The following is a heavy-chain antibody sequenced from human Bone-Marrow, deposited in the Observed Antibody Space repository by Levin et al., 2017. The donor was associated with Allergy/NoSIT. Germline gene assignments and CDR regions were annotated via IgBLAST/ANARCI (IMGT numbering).Heavy chain of an antibody. V-gene: IGHV5-51*01. D-gene: IGHD3-3*01. Sequence: GESLKISCKVSGYNFYTFWIGWVRQKPGKGLEWMGIIYPSDSDSRYNPSFQGHVTFSVDKAASTAYLRWNSLTTSDSAMYFCARLRPDDYDYWSGYYGTSLFDYWGQGTQVTVSS. CDR3: ARLRPDDYDYWSGYYGTSLFDY. J-gene: IGHJ4*02. CDR2: IYPSDSDS. CDR1: GYNFYTFW.